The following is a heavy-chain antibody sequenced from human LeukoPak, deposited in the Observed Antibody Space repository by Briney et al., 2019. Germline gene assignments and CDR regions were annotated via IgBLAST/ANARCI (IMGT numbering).Heavy chain of an antibody. CDR3: ARVSGSTWGYYMDV. Sequence: GGSLRLSCAASGFTFSSYSMNWVRQAPGKGLEWVSSISGSLIYIYDADSVKGRFTISRDNAKNSLYLQMNSLRDEDTAVYYCARVSGSTWGYYMDVWGKGTTVTVSS. J-gene: IGHJ6*03. CDR2: ISGSLIYI. V-gene: IGHV3-21*01. D-gene: IGHD6-13*01. CDR1: GFTFSSYS.